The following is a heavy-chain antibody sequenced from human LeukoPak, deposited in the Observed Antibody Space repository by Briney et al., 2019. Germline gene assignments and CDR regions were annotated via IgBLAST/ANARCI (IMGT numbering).Heavy chain of an antibody. J-gene: IGHJ4*02. D-gene: IGHD3-3*01. V-gene: IGHV3-30*03. CDR3: ARDRAWNYFDY. CDR1: GFVLSDYG. Sequence: PGRSLRLSCAASGFVLSDYGMHWVRQAPGKGLEWVAIISNDGSRKYYAHSVEGRFTISRDNSKNTLYLQMDSLRAEDTAVYYCARDRAWNYFDYWGQGTLVTVSS. CDR2: ISNDGSRK.